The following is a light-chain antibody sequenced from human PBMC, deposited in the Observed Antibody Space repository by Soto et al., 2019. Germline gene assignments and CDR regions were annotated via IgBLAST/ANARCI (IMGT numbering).Light chain of an antibody. Sequence: QSALTQPPSASGSPGQSVTISCTGTSSDVGGYNYVSWYQQHPGKAPKLVIYEVNKRPSGVPDRFSGSKSGNTASLTVSGLQAEDEAYYYCSSYAGSNNFGVFGTGTKLTVL. CDR2: EVN. CDR1: SSDVGGYNY. CDR3: SSYAGSNNFGV. J-gene: IGLJ1*01. V-gene: IGLV2-8*01.